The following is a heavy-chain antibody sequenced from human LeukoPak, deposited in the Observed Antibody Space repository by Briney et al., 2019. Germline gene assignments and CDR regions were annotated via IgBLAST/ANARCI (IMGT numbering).Heavy chain of an antibody. V-gene: IGHV3-74*01. J-gene: IGHJ3*02. D-gene: IGHD3-10*01. CDR3: GGSGDAFDI. Sequence: GGSLRLSCAASGFTFSSYWMHWVRQAPGKGLVWVSRLNTDGSSTNYADSVKGRFTISRDNAKNTLYLQMNSLRAEDTAVYYCGGSGDAFDIWGQGTMVTVSS. CDR1: GFTFSSYW. CDR2: LNTDGSST.